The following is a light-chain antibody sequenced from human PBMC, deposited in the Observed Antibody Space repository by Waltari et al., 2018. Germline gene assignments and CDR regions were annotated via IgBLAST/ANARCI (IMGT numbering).Light chain of an antibody. Sequence: QSVLTQPPSVSEAPRQRVTISCSGSSSNIGNNAVNWYQQLPGKTPKLLIYYDDLPPSGVSDRFSGAKSGTSASLAISGLQSEDEADYYCAAWDDSLSGQVFGGGTKLTVL. CDR1: SSNIGNNA. V-gene: IGLV1-36*01. CDR3: AAWDDSLSGQV. J-gene: IGLJ3*02. CDR2: YDD.